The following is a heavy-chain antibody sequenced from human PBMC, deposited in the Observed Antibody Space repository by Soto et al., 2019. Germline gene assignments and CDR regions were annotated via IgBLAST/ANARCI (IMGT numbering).Heavy chain of an antibody. CDR3: ARDLSSSSGYYYYGMDV. J-gene: IGHJ6*02. D-gene: IGHD6-13*01. Sequence: ASVKGSCKASGYTFTSYGISWVRQAPGQGFEWMGWINTNTGNPTYAQGFTGRFVFSLDTSVSTAYLQICSLKAEDTAVYYCARDLSSSSGYYYYGMDVWGQGTTVTVSS. V-gene: IGHV7-4-1*01. CDR2: INTNTGNP. CDR1: GYTFTSYG.